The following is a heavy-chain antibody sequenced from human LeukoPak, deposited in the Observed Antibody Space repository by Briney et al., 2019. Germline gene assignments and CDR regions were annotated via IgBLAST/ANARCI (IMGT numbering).Heavy chain of an antibody. Sequence: GGSLRLSCAASGFNFGAYAMNWVRQAPGKGLEWVSSISSSSSYIYYADSVKGRFTISRDNAKNSLYLQMNSLRAEDTAVYYCARNLAYSFWDYWGQGTLVTVSS. V-gene: IGHV3-21*01. CDR2: ISSSSSYI. J-gene: IGHJ4*02. D-gene: IGHD3-16*01. CDR1: GFNFGAYA. CDR3: ARNLAYSFWDY.